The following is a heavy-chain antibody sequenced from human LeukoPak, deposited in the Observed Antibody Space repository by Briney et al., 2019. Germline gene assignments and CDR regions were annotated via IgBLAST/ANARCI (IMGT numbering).Heavy chain of an antibody. D-gene: IGHD5-18*01. CDR3: ARDLDTAMVTGNWFDP. J-gene: IGHJ5*02. CDR1: GYTFTSYG. V-gene: IGHV1-18*01. CDR2: ISVYNGKT. Sequence: ASVKVSCKASGYTFTSYGTTWVRQAPGQGLEWMGWISVYNGKTNYAQKLQGRVTLTTDTSTSTAYMELRRLRSDDTTVYYCARDLDTAMVTGNWFDPWGQGTLVTVSS.